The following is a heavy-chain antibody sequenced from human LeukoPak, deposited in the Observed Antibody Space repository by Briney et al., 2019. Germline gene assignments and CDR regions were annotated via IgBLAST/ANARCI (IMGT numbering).Heavy chain of an antibody. CDR2: ISSSSSYI. CDR3: AREERFDSLFDP. V-gene: IGHV3-21*01. Sequence: GSLRLSCAASGFTFSSYSMNWVRQAPGKGLEWVSSISSSSSYIYYADSVKGRFTISRDNAKNSLYLQMNSLRAEDTAVYYCAREERFDSLFDPWGQGTLVTVSS. D-gene: IGHD3-10*01. CDR1: GFTFSSYS. J-gene: IGHJ5*02.